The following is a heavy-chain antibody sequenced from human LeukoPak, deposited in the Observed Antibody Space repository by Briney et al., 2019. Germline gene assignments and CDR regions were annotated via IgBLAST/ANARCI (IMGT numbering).Heavy chain of an antibody. CDR1: GYTLTELS. CDR3: ATTPIAAAGPSYMDV. J-gene: IGHJ6*03. D-gene: IGHD6-13*01. V-gene: IGHV1-24*01. Sequence: ASVKVSCKVSGYTLTELSMHWVRQAPGKGLEWMGGFDPEDGETIYAQKFQGRVTMTEDTSTDTAYMELSSLRSEDTAVYYCATTPIAAAGPSYMDVWGKGTTVTISS. CDR2: FDPEDGET.